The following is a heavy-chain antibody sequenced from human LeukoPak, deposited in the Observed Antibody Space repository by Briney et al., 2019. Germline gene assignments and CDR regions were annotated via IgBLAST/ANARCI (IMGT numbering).Heavy chain of an antibody. CDR1: GFTISIYA. V-gene: IGHV3-64D*09. Sequence: PGGSLGLSCSASGFTISIYAMHWVRQAPGKGLEYVAGISSKGVSTYYADSVKGRFTISRDNSKDTMFLQMSSLRAEDTAVYYCVKGGQYSSSSHFDYWGQGTLVTVSS. J-gene: IGHJ4*02. D-gene: IGHD6-6*01. CDR3: VKGGQYSSSSHFDY. CDR2: ISSKGVST.